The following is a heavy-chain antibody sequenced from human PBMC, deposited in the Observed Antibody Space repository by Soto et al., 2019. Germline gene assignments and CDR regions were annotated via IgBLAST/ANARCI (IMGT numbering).Heavy chain of an antibody. J-gene: IGHJ4*02. CDR3: ARGELMDTAMVTGYFDY. D-gene: IGHD5-18*01. Sequence: SETLSLTYTVSGGSISRYYWSWIRQPPGKGLEWIGYIYYSGSTNYNPSLKSRVTISVDTSKNQFSLKLSSVTAADTAVYYCARGELMDTAMVTGYFDYWGQGTLVTVSS. CDR1: GGSISRYY. V-gene: IGHV4-59*01. CDR2: IYYSGST.